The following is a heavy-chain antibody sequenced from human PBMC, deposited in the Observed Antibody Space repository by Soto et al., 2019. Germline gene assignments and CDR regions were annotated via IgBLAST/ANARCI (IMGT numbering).Heavy chain of an antibody. Sequence: QMQLVQSGGGVVQPGRSLRLSCAASGFTFSHYPMHWVRQAPGKGLEWVAVISFDGSNKFYADSVKGRFTISKDNSQNTLFLQMNSLSAEDTAVYFCVTHSWNYWGQGTLVTVSS. CDR1: GFTFSHYP. J-gene: IGHJ4*02. V-gene: IGHV3-30*04. CDR3: VTHSWNY. CDR2: ISFDGSNK. D-gene: IGHD1-1*01.